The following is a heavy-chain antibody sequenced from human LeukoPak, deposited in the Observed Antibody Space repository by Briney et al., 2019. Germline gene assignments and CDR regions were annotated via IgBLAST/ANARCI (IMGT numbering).Heavy chain of an antibody. D-gene: IGHD4-17*01. CDR3: AISSTVTTLFDY. V-gene: IGHV3-33*01. CDR1: GFTFSSYG. Sequence: PGGSLRLSCAAPGFTFSSYGMHWVRQAPGKGLEWVAVIWYDGSNKYYADSVKGRFTISRDNSKNTLYLQMNSLRAEDTAVYYCAISSTVTTLFDYWGQGTLVTVSS. CDR2: IWYDGSNK. J-gene: IGHJ4*02.